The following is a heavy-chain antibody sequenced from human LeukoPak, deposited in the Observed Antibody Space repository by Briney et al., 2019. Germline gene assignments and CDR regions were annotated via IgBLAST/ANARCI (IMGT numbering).Heavy chain of an antibody. Sequence: PGGSLRLSCAASGFTFSIYSMDWVRQAPGKGLEWVANIKQDGSEKNYVESVKGRFTISRDNAKNSLYLQTNSLRAEDTAVYYCARGKWFDYWGQGTLVTVSS. CDR1: GFTFSIYS. V-gene: IGHV3-7*01. CDR2: IKQDGSEK. CDR3: ARGKWFDY. D-gene: IGHD1-26*01. J-gene: IGHJ4*02.